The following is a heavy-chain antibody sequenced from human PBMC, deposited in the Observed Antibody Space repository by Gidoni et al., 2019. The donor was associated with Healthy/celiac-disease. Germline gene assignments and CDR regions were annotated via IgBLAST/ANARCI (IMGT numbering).Heavy chain of an antibody. CDR2: IKSKTDGWTT. CDR1: GFTFSNVW. CDR3: TTDGQSDIVVVPAASY. Sequence: EVQLVESGGGLVKPGGSLRLSCAASGFTFSNVWMSWVRQAPGKGLEWVGRIKSKTDGWTTDYAAPVKGRFTISRDDSKNTLYLQMNSLKTEDTAVYYCTTDGQSDIVVVPAASYWGQGTLVTVSS. D-gene: IGHD2-2*01. J-gene: IGHJ4*02. V-gene: IGHV3-15*01.